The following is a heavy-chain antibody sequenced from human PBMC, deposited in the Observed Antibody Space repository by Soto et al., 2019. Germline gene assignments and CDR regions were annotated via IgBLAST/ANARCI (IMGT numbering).Heavy chain of an antibody. CDR3: ARTASKITMVRGVITPLAIHMDV. Sequence: PSETLSLTCTVSVGSISSYYWSWIRQPPGKGLEWIGYIYYSGSTNYNPSLKSRVTISVDTSKNQFSLKLSSVTAADTAVYYCARTASKITMVRGVITPLAIHMDVWGKGTTVTVSS. CDR1: VGSISSYY. CDR2: IYYSGST. V-gene: IGHV4-59*08. J-gene: IGHJ6*03. D-gene: IGHD3-10*01.